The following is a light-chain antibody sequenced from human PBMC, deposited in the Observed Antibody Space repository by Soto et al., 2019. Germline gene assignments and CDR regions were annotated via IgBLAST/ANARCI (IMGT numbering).Light chain of an antibody. CDR3: QQYNNWPPWT. CDR1: QSVSSN. V-gene: IGKV3-15*01. CDR2: GAS. J-gene: IGKJ1*01. Sequence: EIVMTQSPATLSVSPGERATLSCRASQSVSSNLAWYQQKPGQAPRLLIYGASTRATGIPARFRGSGPGTDFTLTISSLQSEDFAVYYCQQYNNWPPWTFGQGTKVEIK.